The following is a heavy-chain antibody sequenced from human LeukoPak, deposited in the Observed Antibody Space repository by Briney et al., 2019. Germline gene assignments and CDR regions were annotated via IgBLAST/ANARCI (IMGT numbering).Heavy chain of an antibody. CDR2: INPNSGGT. CDR1: GYTFTGYY. V-gene: IGHV1-2*04. Sequence: ASVKVSCKASGYTFTGYYMHWVRQAPGQGLEWMGRINPNSGGTNYAQKFQGWVTMTRDTSISTAYMELSRLRSDDTAVYYCARAPYYGSGSYYDYWGQGTLVTVSS. CDR3: ARAPYYGSGSYYDY. D-gene: IGHD3-10*01. J-gene: IGHJ4*02.